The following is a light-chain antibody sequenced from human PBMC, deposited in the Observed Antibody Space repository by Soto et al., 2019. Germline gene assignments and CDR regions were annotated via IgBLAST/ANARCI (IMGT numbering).Light chain of an antibody. CDR3: QQHGTYST. V-gene: IGKV3-20*01. CDR1: QSVGSDF. CDR2: DTS. Sequence: EIVLTQSPGTLSLSPGERATLSCRASQSVGSDFLAWYQQKPGQAPRILIYDTSYRATGIPARFSGSGSGTEFTLTISSLQPDDFATYYCQQHGTYSTFGQGTKVDIK. J-gene: IGKJ1*01.